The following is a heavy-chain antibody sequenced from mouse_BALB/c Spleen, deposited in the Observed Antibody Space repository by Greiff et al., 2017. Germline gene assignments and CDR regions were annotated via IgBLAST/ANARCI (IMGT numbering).Heavy chain of an antibody. CDR1: GFTFSSYT. CDR2: ISSGGSYT. J-gene: IGHJ3*01. CDR3: TRDDYDYDVPFAY. V-gene: IGHV5-6-4*01. Sequence: EVQGVESGGGLVKPGGSLKLSCAASGFTFSSYTMSWVRQTPEKRLEWVATISSGGSYTYYPDSVKGRFTISRDNAKNTLYLQMSSLKSEDTAMYYCTRDDYDYDVPFAYWGQGTLVTVSA. D-gene: IGHD2-4*01.